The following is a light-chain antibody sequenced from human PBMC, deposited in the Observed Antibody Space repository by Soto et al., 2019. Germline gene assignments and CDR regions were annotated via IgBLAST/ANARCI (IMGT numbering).Light chain of an antibody. V-gene: IGLV2-8*01. J-gene: IGLJ3*02. CDR2: EVS. CDR1: SSDVADYNL. CDR3: SSYANSNRV. Sequence: QSALTQPPSASGSPGQSVTISCTGTSSDVADYNLVSWYQQYPGKAPKLIIYEVSKRPSGVPDRFSGSKSGNTASLTVSGLQGEDEADYYCSSYANSNRVFGGGTKLTVL.